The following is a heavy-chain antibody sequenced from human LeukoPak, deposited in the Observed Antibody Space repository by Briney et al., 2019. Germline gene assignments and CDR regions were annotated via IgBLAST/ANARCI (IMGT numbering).Heavy chain of an antibody. D-gene: IGHD3-22*01. CDR2: IIPIFGTT. CDR3: AREGVDYYDSSAYLDY. V-gene: IGHV1-69*13. J-gene: IGHJ4*02. Sequence: SVKVSCKASGGTFSSYGISWVRQAPGRGLEWMGGIIPIFGTTKYAQKFQGRVTITADESTSTAYMEVSSLRSEDTAVYYCAREGVDYYDSSAYLDYWGQGTLVTVSS. CDR1: GGTFSSYG.